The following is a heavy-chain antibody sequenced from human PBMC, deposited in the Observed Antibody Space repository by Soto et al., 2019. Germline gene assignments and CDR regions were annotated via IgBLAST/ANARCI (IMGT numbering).Heavy chain of an antibody. D-gene: IGHD3-16*01. CDR3: ARHNGPLYVGYYYDMAV. J-gene: IGHJ6*02. CDR2: IYYSGYT. Sequence: QLQLQESGPGLVKPSETLSLTCTVSGGSISSSSYYWGWIRQPPGKGLEWIGSIYYSGYTYYNPSLKRRVTLAVDPSQNXXSLKLSSVTAADTAVYYCARHNGPLYVGYYYDMAVWGQGTTVTVSS. V-gene: IGHV4-39*01. CDR1: GGSISSSSYY.